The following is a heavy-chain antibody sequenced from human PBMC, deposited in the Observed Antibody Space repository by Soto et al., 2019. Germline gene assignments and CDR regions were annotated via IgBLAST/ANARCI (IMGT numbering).Heavy chain of an antibody. V-gene: IGHV4-31*03. Sequence: SETLYLTCTFSGDSINRNGFFWTWIRQHPGKGLEWIGYIYNSGSSYYNPSLKSRVIISVDTSKNHFSLNLTAVTAADTAVYYCARGTMLRGPGYYYAMDVWGQGTTVTVSS. CDR1: GDSINRNGFF. D-gene: IGHD3-10*01. CDR2: IYNSGSS. J-gene: IGHJ6*02. CDR3: ARGTMLRGPGYYYAMDV.